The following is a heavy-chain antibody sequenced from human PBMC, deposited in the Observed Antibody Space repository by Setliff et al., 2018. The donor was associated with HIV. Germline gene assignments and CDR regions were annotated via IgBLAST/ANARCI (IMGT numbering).Heavy chain of an antibody. CDR1: GYSFTNHC. Sequence: ASVKVSCKPSGYSFTNHCIHWVRQAPGQGLEWTGVIHPSGGSTSYAQSFQDRVTMTRDTSTSTVYMELSSLRSENTAVYYCARVRYCSGGSCYGGEYWFDPWGQGTLVTVSS. V-gene: IGHV1-46*01. D-gene: IGHD2-15*01. J-gene: IGHJ5*02. CDR2: IHPSGGST. CDR3: ARVRYCSGGSCYGGEYWFDP.